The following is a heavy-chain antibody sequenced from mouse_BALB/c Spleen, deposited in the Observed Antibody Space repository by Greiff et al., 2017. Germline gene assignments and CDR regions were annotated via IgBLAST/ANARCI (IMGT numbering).Heavy chain of an antibody. CDR1: GYTFTSYW. CDR2: IYPGDGDT. Sequence: VKLLESGAELARPGASVKLSCKASGYTFTSYWMQWVKQRPGQGLEWIGAIYPGDGDTRYTQKFKGKATLTADKSSSTAYMQLSSLASEDSAVYYCARFLGRGTYYFDYWGQGTTLTVSS. V-gene: IGHV1-87*01. J-gene: IGHJ2*01. D-gene: IGHD4-1*01. CDR3: ARFLGRGTYYFDY.